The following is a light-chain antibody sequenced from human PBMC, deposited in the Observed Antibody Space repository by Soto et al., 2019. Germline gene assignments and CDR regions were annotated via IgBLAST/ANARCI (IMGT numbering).Light chain of an antibody. J-gene: IGLJ1*01. Sequence: QSVLTQPASVSGSPGQSITISCTGTSSDVGGYNFVSWYQQHPDKAPKLMIYDVTNRPSGVFNRFSGSKSGNTASLTFSGLQAEDEADYYCSSYTSISTYVFGTGTKVTVL. CDR2: DVT. CDR1: SSDVGGYNF. V-gene: IGLV2-14*01. CDR3: SSYTSISTYV.